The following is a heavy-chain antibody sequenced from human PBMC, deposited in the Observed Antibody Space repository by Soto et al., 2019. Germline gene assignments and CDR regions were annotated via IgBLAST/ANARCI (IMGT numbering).Heavy chain of an antibody. CDR1: GGSISSSSYY. J-gene: IGHJ4*02. CDR2: IYYSGST. D-gene: IGHD6-6*01. CDR3: ARVLKYSSSSTDFDY. Sequence: SETLSLTCTVSGGSISSSSYYWGWIRQPPGKGLEWIGSIYYSGSTYYNPSLKSRVTISVDTSKNLFSLKLSSVTAADTAVYYCARVLKYSSSSTDFDYWGQGTLVTVSS. V-gene: IGHV4-39*07.